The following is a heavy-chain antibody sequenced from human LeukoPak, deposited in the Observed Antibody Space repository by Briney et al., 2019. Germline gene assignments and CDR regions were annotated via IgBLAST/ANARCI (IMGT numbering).Heavy chain of an antibody. CDR2: IYTSGST. D-gene: IGHD2-21*02. V-gene: IGHV4-4*07. J-gene: IGHJ4*02. Sequence: SETLSLTRTVSGGSSRGNFWSWIRQPARKGLEWIGRIYTSGSTNYNPSLKSRLTMSVDTSKNQFSLHLSSVTAADTAVYYCARDDPARVTATLDYWGQGTLVTVSS. CDR1: GGSSRGNF. CDR3: ARDDPARVTATLDY.